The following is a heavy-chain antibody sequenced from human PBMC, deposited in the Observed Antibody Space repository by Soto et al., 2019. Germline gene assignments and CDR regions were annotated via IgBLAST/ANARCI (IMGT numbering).Heavy chain of an antibody. V-gene: IGHV1-69*13. CDR2: IIPLFGAA. D-gene: IGHD2-21*01. Sequence: ASVKVSCKASGVTFTSETISWVRQAPGQGLEWMGGIIPLFGAASYAQKFQGRVTITADESTSTVYMELSSLRSDDMAVYYCATELGENPASPFDSWGQGTLVTVSS. J-gene: IGHJ4*02. CDR1: GVTFTSET. CDR3: ATELGENPASPFDS.